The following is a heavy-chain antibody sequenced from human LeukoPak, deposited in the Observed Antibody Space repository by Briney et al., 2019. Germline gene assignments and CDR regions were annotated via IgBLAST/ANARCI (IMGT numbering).Heavy chain of an antibody. V-gene: IGHV4-4*02. D-gene: IGHD3-10*01. CDR1: GGSISSFNW. CDR2: IYHGGST. J-gene: IGHJ5*02. Sequence: PSGTLSLTCAVSGGSISSFNWWNWVRQPPGKGLEWIGEIYHGGSTNYNPSLKSRVAMSVDRARNQFSLRLNSVTAADTAVYYCAKGEDYGSGTVHFAPWGQGTLVTVSS. CDR3: AKGEDYGSGTVHFAP.